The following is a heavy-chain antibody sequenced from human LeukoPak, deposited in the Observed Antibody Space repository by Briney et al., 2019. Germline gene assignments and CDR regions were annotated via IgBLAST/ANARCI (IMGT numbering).Heavy chain of an antibody. Sequence: PGGSLRLSCAASGFTFSSYGMHWVRQAPGKGLEWVAVISYDGSNKYYADSVKGRFTISRHNSKNTLYLQMNSLRAEDTAVYYCAKDIVGSSWYFSRYYYGMDVWGQGTRVTVSS. J-gene: IGHJ6*02. CDR2: ISYDGSNK. D-gene: IGHD6-13*01. V-gene: IGHV3-30*18. CDR3: AKDIVGSSWYFSRYYYGMDV. CDR1: GFTFSSYG.